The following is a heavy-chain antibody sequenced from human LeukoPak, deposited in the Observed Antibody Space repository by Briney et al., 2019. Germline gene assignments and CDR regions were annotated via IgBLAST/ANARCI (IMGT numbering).Heavy chain of an antibody. D-gene: IGHD2-15*01. V-gene: IGHV3-15*01. CDR2: IKSKIDGGTT. Sequence: PGGSLRLSCAASGFTFSSAWMTWVRQAPGKGLEWVGRIKSKIDGGTTEYAAPVKGRFTISRDDSKNTVDLQMNSLQTEDTAVYYCTTDRRYCSGGTCYYDRNYWGQGTLVTVSS. CDR1: GFTFSSAW. CDR3: TTDRRYCSGGTCYYDRNY. J-gene: IGHJ4*02.